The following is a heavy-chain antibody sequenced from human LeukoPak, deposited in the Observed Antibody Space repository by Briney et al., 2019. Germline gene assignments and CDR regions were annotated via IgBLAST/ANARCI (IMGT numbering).Heavy chain of an antibody. CDR3: ARDVTMVVMGAFDI. D-gene: IGHD4-23*01. V-gene: IGHV4-59*01. Sequence: PSETLSLTCTVSGGSISSYYWSWIRQPPGKGLEWIGYIYYSGSTNYNPSLKSRVTISVDTSKNQFSLKLSSVTAADTAVYYCARDVTMVVMGAFDIWGQGTMVTVSS. J-gene: IGHJ3*02. CDR2: IYYSGST. CDR1: GGSISSYY.